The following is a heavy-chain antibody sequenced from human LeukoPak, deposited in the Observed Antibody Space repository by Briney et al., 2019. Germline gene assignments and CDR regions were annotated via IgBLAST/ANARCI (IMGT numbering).Heavy chain of an antibody. Sequence: GESLKISCKGSGYSFTSYWIGWVRQMPGKGLEWRGIIYPGDSDTRYSPSFQGQVTISADKSISTAYLQWSSLKASDTAMYYCARQGVDTAMVTENYYYYYMDVWGKGTTVTVSS. CDR1: GYSFTSYW. CDR2: IYPGDSDT. D-gene: IGHD5-18*01. CDR3: ARQGVDTAMVTENYYYYYMDV. V-gene: IGHV5-51*01. J-gene: IGHJ6*03.